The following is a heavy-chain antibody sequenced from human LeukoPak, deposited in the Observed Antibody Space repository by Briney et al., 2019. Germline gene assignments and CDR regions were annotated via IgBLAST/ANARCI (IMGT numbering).Heavy chain of an antibody. CDR2: IRSKAYGETA. J-gene: IGHJ5*02. V-gene: IGHV3-49*03. D-gene: IGHD6-19*01. CDR3: ARCVAGWPNWFAP. Sequence: GGSLRLSCTASGFTFGDYAMSWIRQAPGKGLGWVGFIRSKAYGETADYAASVKGRFTISRDNSKNTLYLQLNGLRVEDTAIYYCARCVAGWPNWFAPWGQGTLVTVSS. CDR1: GFTFGDYA.